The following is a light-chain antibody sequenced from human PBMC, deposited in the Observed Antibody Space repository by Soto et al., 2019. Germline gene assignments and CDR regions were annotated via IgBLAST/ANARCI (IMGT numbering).Light chain of an antibody. J-gene: IGLJ2*01. Sequence: QSVLTQPPSTSGTPGQRVAISCSGTSSNIGSHTVNWYQQLPGTAPKLLIYGNSNRPSGVPDRFSGSKSGTSASLAITGLQAEDEADYYCQSYDSSLSGLVFGGGTKLTVL. CDR2: GNS. V-gene: IGLV1-40*01. CDR3: QSYDSSLSGLV. CDR1: SSNIGSHT.